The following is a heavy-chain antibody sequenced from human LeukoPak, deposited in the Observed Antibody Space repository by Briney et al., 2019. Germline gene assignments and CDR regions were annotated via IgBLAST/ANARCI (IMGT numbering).Heavy chain of an antibody. CDR3: ANGYSYGYGFDY. D-gene: IGHD5-18*01. J-gene: IGHJ4*02. CDR2: IIPIFGTA. Sequence: RASVKVSCKASGGTFSSYAISWVRQAPGQGLEWMGGIIPIFGTANYAQKFQGRVTITTDESTSTTYMELSSLRSEDTAVYYCANGYSYGYGFDYWGQGTLVTVSS. V-gene: IGHV1-69*05. CDR1: GGTFSSYA.